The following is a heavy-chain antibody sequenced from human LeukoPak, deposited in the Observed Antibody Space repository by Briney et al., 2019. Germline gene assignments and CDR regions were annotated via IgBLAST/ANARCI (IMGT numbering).Heavy chain of an antibody. CDR1: GYTLTELS. J-gene: IGHJ6*03. CDR3: ATAPRIQPVRYYMDV. D-gene: IGHD5-18*01. Sequence: ASVKVSCKVSGYTLTELSMHWVRQAPGKGLEWMGGFDPGDGEAIYARKFQGRVTMTEDTSPDTAYMGLNSLRSEDTAVYYCATAPRIQPVRYYMDVWGKGTTVTVSS. CDR2: FDPGDGEA. V-gene: IGHV1-24*01.